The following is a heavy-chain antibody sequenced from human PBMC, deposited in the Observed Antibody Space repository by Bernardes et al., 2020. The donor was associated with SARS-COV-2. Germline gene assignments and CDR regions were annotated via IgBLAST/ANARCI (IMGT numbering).Heavy chain of an antibody. CDR3: ARLRNRLLFDY. J-gene: IGHJ4*02. D-gene: IGHD3-3*01. CDR2: IYYSGST. CDR1: GDSISSSSSY. V-gene: IGHV4-39*01. Sequence: SETLSLTRTVSGDSISSSSSYWVWIRQTPGKELEWIGRIYYSGSTLYNPSLKSRVAISVDTSKNQFSLQLSSVTAADTAMYHCARLRNRLLFDYWGQGTLVTVSS.